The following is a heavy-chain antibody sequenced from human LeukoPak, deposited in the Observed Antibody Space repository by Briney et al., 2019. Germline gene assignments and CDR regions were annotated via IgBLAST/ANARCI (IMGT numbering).Heavy chain of an antibody. D-gene: IGHD5-12*01. V-gene: IGHV4-59*01. CDR3: ARGGGYASPIGY. Sequence: SETLSLTCTLSGGSISTYYWRWIRQPPGKGLEWIGYIYHSGSTNYNPSLKSRVTISVDTSKNQFSLKLSSVTAAGTAVYYCARGGGYASPIGYWGQGALVTVSS. CDR1: GGSISTYY. J-gene: IGHJ4*02. CDR2: IYHSGST.